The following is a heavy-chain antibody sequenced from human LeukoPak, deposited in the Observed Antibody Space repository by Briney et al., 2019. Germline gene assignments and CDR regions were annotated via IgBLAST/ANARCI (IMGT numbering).Heavy chain of an antibody. J-gene: IGHJ4*02. CDR3: ARGPQSDDYVWGSYRHLDY. CDR2: INPNNGGT. Sequence: ASVTVSCKASGYTFTGYYMHWVRQAPGQGLEWMGWINPNNGGTNYAQKFQGWVTMTRDTSISTAYMELSRLRSDDTAVYYCARGPQSDDYVWGSYRHLDYWGQGTLVTVSS. D-gene: IGHD3-16*02. V-gene: IGHV1-2*04. CDR1: GYTFTGYY.